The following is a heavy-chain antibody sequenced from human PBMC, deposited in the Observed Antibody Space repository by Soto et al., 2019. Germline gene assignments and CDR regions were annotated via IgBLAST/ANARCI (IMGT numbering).Heavy chain of an antibody. CDR3: ARPQLQQNGVDYYYYGMDV. J-gene: IGHJ6*02. D-gene: IGHD5-18*01. CDR1: GGSISSSSYY. Sequence: SETLSLTCTVSGGSISSSSYYWGWIRQPPGKGLEWIGSIYYSGSTYYNPSLKSRVTISVDTSKNQFSLKLSSVTAADTAVYYCARPQLQQNGVDYYYYGMDVWGQGTTVTVSS. CDR2: IYYSGST. V-gene: IGHV4-39*01.